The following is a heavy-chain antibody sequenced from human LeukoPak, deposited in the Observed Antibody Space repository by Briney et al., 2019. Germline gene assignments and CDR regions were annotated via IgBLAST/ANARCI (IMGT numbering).Heavy chain of an antibody. V-gene: IGHV4-59*12. J-gene: IGHJ5*02. CDR3: ARDFHYYDSSGYYRNWFDP. Sequence: PSETLSLTCTVADGSISSYYCSWIRQPPGKGLEWIGYIYYSSSTNYNPSLKSRVTISVDTSNNHVSLQLSSVTAADTAVYYCARDFHYYDSSGYYRNWFDPWGQGTLVTVSS. CDR1: DGSISSYY. D-gene: IGHD3-22*01. CDR2: IYYSSST.